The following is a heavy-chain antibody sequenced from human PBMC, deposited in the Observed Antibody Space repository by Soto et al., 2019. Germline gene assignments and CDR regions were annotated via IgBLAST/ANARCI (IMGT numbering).Heavy chain of an antibody. Sequence: EVQLVESGGGLVQPGESLRLSCAASGFTVSNNYLGWVRQAPGKGLEWVSSIYIDGRTYYADFVRGRFTISTDSSKDTLHLQMTGLRVDDTAMYYCARHVGSYWYFDLWGRGTLVTVSS. CDR2: IYIDGRT. D-gene: IGHD1-26*01. J-gene: IGHJ2*01. CDR3: ARHVGSYWYFDL. V-gene: IGHV3-66*04. CDR1: GFTVSNNY.